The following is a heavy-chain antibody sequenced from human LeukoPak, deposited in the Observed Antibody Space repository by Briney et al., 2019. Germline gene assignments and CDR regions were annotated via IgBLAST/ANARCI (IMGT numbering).Heavy chain of an antibody. D-gene: IGHD1-26*01. CDR1: GCTFTDYY. CDR2: INTNPNSGGT. CDR3: ARGSYGYD. V-gene: IGHV1-2*02. Sequence: GASVKVSCKASGCTFTDYYMHWVRQAPGQRLEWVGWINTNPNSGGTNYAQKFQGRVTMTRDTSIKTAYMELSSLRSDDTAVYYCARGSYGYDWGQGTLVTVSS. J-gene: IGHJ4*02.